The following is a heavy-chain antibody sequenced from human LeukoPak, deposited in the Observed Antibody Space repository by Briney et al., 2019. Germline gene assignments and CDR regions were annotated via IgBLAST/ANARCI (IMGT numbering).Heavy chain of an antibody. J-gene: IGHJ6*02. Sequence: ASETLSLTCTVSGDSMRNYYRNWIRQPPGKGLEWIGYIYYTGNTDTKYNPSLKSQITISIDASKNQFSLQLSSVTAADTAVYYCAGRALVRTAVTRGGSDFYYAMNVWGQGTTVTVSS. CDR2: IYYTGNTDT. V-gene: IGHV4-59*08. D-gene: IGHD4-11*01. CDR1: GDSMRNYY. CDR3: AGRALVRTAVTRGGSDFYYAMNV.